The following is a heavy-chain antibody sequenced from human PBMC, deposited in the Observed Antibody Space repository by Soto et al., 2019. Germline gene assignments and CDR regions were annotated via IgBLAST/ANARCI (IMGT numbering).Heavy chain of an antibody. CDR2: IKEDGSEK. V-gene: IGHV3-7*03. J-gene: IGHJ4*02. D-gene: IGHD6-13*01. Sequence: EVQLVESGGGLVQPGGSLRLSCAASGFTFSSYWMSWVRQAPGKGLEWVANIKEDGSEKYYVDSMKGRFTISRDNAKNSLYLQMNRLRAEDTAVYYCARGPLVTAADHQWGQGTLVTVSS. CDR1: GFTFSSYW. CDR3: ARGPLVTAADHQ.